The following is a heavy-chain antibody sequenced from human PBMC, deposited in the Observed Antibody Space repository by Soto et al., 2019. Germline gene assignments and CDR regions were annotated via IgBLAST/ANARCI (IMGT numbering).Heavy chain of an antibody. J-gene: IGHJ3*02. Sequence: ASVKVSCKASGYTFTGYYMHWVRQAPGQGLEWMGWINPNSGGTNYAQKFQGWVTMTRDTSISTAYMELSRLRSDDTAVYYCARDRGGYCSSTSCYDAFDIWGQGTMVTVSS. CDR3: ARDRGGYCSSTSCYDAFDI. CDR1: GYTFTGYY. D-gene: IGHD2-2*01. CDR2: INPNSGGT. V-gene: IGHV1-2*04.